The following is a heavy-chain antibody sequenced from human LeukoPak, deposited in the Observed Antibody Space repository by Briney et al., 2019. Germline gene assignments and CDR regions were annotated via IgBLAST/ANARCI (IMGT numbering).Heavy chain of an antibody. V-gene: IGHV3-9*01. CDR1: GFSFNGYA. D-gene: IGHD1-14*01. CDR3: GRDLNPGGRYY. Sequence: PGGSLSLSCTVSGFSFNGYAWNWVRQPPGKGLEWVSGFYFNSGGIDYADSVRGRFTVSRDNAKNSLYLQMNNLRVEDTALYYFGRDLNPGGRYYWGQGTLLSV. CDR2: FYFNSGGI. J-gene: IGHJ4*02.